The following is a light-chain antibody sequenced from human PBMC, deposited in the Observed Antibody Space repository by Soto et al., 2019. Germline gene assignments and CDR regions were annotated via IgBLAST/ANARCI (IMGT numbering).Light chain of an antibody. Sequence: DIQMTQSPSSLSASVGDRVTITCRASQSISSYLNWYQQKPVKAPKLLIYAASSLQSGGPSRFSGSGSGTDFTLTISSMQPEDFATYYCQQSYSTPLYTFGQGTKLEIK. CDR2: AAS. V-gene: IGKV1-39*01. CDR3: QQSYSTPLYT. CDR1: QSISSY. J-gene: IGKJ2*01.